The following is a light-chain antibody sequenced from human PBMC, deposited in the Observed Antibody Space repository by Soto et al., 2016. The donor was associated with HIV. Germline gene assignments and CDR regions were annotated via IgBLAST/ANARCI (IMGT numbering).Light chain of an antibody. J-gene: IGLJ2*01. CDR3: QVWDSSSDHVV. CDR1: NIGVKN. Sequence: SYVLTQPPSLSVAPGKTATITCGGDNIGVKNVHWYQQRPGQAPVLVVRDDNVRPSGIPERFSGSNSGNTATLIISRVEAGDESDYYCQVWDSSSDHVVFGGGTKLTVL. V-gene: IGLV3-21*03. CDR2: DDN.